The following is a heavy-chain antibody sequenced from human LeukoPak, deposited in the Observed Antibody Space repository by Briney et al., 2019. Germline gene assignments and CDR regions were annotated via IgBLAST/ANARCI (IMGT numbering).Heavy chain of an antibody. D-gene: IGHD3-22*01. CDR3: ARGRFRKTNYYDSSGYAFDI. Sequence: PSETLSLTCAVYGGSFSGYYWSWIRQPPGKGLEWIGEINHSGSTNYNPSLKSRVTISVDTSKNQFSLKLSSVTAADTAVYYCARGRFRKTNYYDSSGYAFDIWGQGTMVTVSS. CDR2: INHSGST. CDR1: GGSFSGYY. J-gene: IGHJ3*02. V-gene: IGHV4-34*01.